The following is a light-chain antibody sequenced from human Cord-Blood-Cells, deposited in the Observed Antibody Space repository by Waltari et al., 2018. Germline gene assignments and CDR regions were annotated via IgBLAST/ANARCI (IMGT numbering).Light chain of an antibody. J-gene: IGLJ3*02. Sequence: QSVLTQPASVSGSPGQSITISCTGTSSDVGGYNYVSWYQQHPGKAPKLMIYDVSKRPSGVSNRFSCSKSGNTASLTISGLQAEDEADYYCSSYTSSSTWVFGGGTKLTVL. V-gene: IGLV2-14*01. CDR3: SSYTSSSTWV. CDR2: DVS. CDR1: SSDVGGYNY.